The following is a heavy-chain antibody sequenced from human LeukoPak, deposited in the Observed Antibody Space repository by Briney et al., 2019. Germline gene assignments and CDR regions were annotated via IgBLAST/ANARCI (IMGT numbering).Heavy chain of an antibody. D-gene: IGHD6-19*01. Sequence: ASVKVSCKASGYTFTGYYMHWVRQAPGQGLEWMGWINPNSGGTNYAQEFQGRVTMTRDTSISTAYMELSRLRSDDTAVYYCALYSSSSYYMDVWGKGTTVTVSS. CDR3: ALYSSSSYYMDV. CDR2: INPNSGGT. CDR1: GYTFTGYY. J-gene: IGHJ6*03. V-gene: IGHV1-2*02.